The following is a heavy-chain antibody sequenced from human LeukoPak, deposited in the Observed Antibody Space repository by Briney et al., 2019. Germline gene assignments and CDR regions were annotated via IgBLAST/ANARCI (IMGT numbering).Heavy chain of an antibody. Sequence: SQTLSLTCTVSGGSISSGGYYWSWIRQHPGKGLEWIVYIYYSASTYYNPSLKSRVTISVDTSKNQYSLKLSSVTAADTAVYYCARKKTAYNYDSSAYSEGAIDTCGQGKMCTVSS. CDR3: ARKKTAYNYDSSAYSEGAIDT. D-gene: IGHD3-22*01. CDR1: GGSISSGGYY. V-gene: IGHV4-31*03. J-gene: IGHJ3*02. CDR2: IYYSAST.